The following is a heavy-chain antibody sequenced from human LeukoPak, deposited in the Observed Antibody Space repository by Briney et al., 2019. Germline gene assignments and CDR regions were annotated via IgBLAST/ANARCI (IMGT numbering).Heavy chain of an antibody. J-gene: IGHJ4*02. Sequence: ASVKVSGKASGYTFTSYGISWVRQAPGQGLEWMGWISAYNGNTNYAQKLQGRVTMTTDTSTSTAYMELRSLRSDDTAVYYCARGHYYDSSGYYLGGVDYWGQGTLVTVSS. V-gene: IGHV1-18*01. D-gene: IGHD3-22*01. CDR2: ISAYNGNT. CDR1: GYTFTSYG. CDR3: ARGHYYDSSGYYLGGVDY.